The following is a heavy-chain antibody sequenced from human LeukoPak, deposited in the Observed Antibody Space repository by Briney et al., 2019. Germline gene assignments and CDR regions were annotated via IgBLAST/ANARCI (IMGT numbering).Heavy chain of an antibody. J-gene: IGHJ4*02. D-gene: IGHD2-15*01. CDR1: GGSISSYY. V-gene: IGHV4-59*10. CDR2: IYTSGST. Sequence: SETLSLTCAVYGGSISSYYWSWIRQPAGKGLEWIGRIYTSGSTNYNPSLKSRVTMSVDTSKNQFSLKLSSVTAADTAVYYCARGRGYCSGGSCYMIDYWGQGTLVTVSS. CDR3: ARGRGYCSGGSCYMIDY.